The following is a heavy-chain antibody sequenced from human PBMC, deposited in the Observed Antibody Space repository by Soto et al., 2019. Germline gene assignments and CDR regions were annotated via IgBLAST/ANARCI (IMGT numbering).Heavy chain of an antibody. V-gene: IGHV3-23*01. CDR3: AKDEKYCSGGSCYFSPQLTQTIFDY. D-gene: IGHD2-15*01. CDR2: ISGIGGST. CDR1: GFTFSSYA. J-gene: IGHJ4*02. Sequence: GESLKISCAASGFTFSSYAMSWVRQAPGKGLEWVSAISGIGGSTYYADSVKGRFTISRDNSKNTLYLQMNSLRAEDTAVYYCAKDEKYCSGGSCYFSPQLTQTIFDYWGQGTLVTVSS.